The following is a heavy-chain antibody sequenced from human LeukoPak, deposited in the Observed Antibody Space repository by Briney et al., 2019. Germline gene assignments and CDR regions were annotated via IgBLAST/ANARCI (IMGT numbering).Heavy chain of an antibody. V-gene: IGHV3-30*03. CDR2: ISFEENNI. Sequence: GGALRLSCAASGFTFSAYGMNWVRQAPGKGLEWVSFISFEENNIYYADSVKGRFSISRDNSQNTLYLQMNSLRAEDTAVYYCARESDEIFANCLFPDYWGQGSLVTVSS. CDR1: GFTFSAYG. CDR3: ARESDEIFANCLFPDY. D-gene: IGHD3-9*01. J-gene: IGHJ4*02.